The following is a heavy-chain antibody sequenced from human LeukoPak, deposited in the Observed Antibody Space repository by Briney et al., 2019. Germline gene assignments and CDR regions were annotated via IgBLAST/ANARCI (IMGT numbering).Heavy chain of an antibody. CDR1: GFIFSSYW. J-gene: IGHJ4*02. CDR3: FAASKRGSWD. Sequence: PGGSLRLSCAASGFIFSSYWMHWARQAPGKGLVWVSRINSDGSSTNYADSVKGRFTISRDNAKNTLYLQMNSLRAEDTAVYYCFAASKRGSWDWGRGTLVTVSS. D-gene: IGHD6-25*01. V-gene: IGHV3-74*01. CDR2: INSDGSST.